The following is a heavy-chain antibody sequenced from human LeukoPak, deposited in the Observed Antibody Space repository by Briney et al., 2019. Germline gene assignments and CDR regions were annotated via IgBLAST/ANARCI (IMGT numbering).Heavy chain of an antibody. Sequence: GGSLRLSCAASGFSFSDHCLDWVRQAPGKGLKWVAHIKGDGSQKYYVDSVKGRFTISRDNAKTSLYLQMGSLRAEDTAVYYCARNRGWLQFDYWGQGTLVTVSS. V-gene: IGHV3-7*03. CDR2: IKGDGSQK. CDR1: GFSFSDHC. J-gene: IGHJ4*02. CDR3: ARNRGWLQFDY. D-gene: IGHD5-12*01.